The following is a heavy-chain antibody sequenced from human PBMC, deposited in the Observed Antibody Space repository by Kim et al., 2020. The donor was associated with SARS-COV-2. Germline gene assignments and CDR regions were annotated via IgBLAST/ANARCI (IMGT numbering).Heavy chain of an antibody. CDR2: ISGSGGST. CDR3: AKARGYSSSWYFWYFDL. Sequence: GGSLRLSCAASGFTFSSYAMSWVRQAPGKGLEWVSAISGSGGSTYYADSVKGRFTISRDNSKNTLYLQMNSLRAEDTAVYYCAKARGYSSSWYFWYFDLWGRGTLVTVSS. D-gene: IGHD6-13*01. CDR1: GFTFSSYA. J-gene: IGHJ2*01. V-gene: IGHV3-23*01.